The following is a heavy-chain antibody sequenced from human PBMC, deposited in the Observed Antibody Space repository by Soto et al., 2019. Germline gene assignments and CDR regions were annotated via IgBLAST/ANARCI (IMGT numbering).Heavy chain of an antibody. D-gene: IGHD5-12*01. CDR2: MFYGGST. J-gene: IGHJ4*02. Sequence: QLQLQESGPGLVKPSETLSLTCTVSGGSISSSSYHWGWIRQPPGKGLEWIGSMFYGGSTYYNPSLKSRVTISVDTSKSQFSLKLSSVPAADTAVYYCARTLYVDIVATGFWGQGTLVTVSS. V-gene: IGHV4-39*01. CDR1: GGSISSSSYH. CDR3: ARTLYVDIVATGF.